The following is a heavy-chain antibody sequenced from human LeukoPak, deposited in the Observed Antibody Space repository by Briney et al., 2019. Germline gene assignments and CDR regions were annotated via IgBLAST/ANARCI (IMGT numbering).Heavy chain of an antibody. V-gene: IGHV3-7*01. CDR2: IKQDGSEK. J-gene: IGHJ5*02. CDR3: ARGASGIQLWFFDP. D-gene: IGHD5-18*01. CDR1: GFTFSSYW. Sequence: GGSLRLSCAASGFTFSSYWMSWVRQAPGKGLEWVANIKQDGSEKYYVDSVKGRFTISRDNAKKSLYPEMNSLRAEDTAVYYCARGASGIQLWFFDPWGQGTLVTVSS.